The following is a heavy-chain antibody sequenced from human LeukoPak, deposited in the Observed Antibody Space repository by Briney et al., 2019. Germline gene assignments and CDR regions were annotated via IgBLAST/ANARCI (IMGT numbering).Heavy chain of an antibody. J-gene: IGHJ5*02. V-gene: IGHV3-49*03. CDR2: IRSKAYGGTT. D-gene: IGHD2-15*01. CDR3: TRTIVVVVAATPSWFDP. Sequence: GGSLRLSCTASGFIFGDYAMSWFRQAPGKGLEWVGFIRSKAYGGTTEYAASVKGRFTISRDDSKSIAYLQMNSLKTEDTAVYYCTRTIVVVVAATPSWFDPWGQGTLVTVSS. CDR1: GFIFGDYA.